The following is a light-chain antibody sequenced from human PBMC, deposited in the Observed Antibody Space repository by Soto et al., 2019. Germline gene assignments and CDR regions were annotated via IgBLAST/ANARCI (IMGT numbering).Light chain of an antibody. CDR3: QSYDSSLSGVV. J-gene: IGLJ2*01. V-gene: IGLV1-40*01. CDR2: GNI. CDR1: SSNIGAGFD. Sequence: QSVLTQPPSVSGAPGHKVTISCTGRSSNIGAGFDVHWYQQLPGTAPKLLIYGNINRPSGVPDRFSGSKSGTSASLAITGLQAEDEADYYCQSYDSSLSGVVFGGGTKLTVL.